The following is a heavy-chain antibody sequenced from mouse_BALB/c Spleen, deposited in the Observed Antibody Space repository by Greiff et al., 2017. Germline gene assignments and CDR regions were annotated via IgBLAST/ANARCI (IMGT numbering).Heavy chain of an antibody. Sequence: EVQGVESGGGLVQPGGSLKLSCAASGFTFSSYTMSWVRQTPEKRLEWVAYISNGGGSTYYPDTVKGRFTISRDNAKNTLYLQMSSLKSEDTAMYYCARQEGFYYGSSYDWYFDVWGAGTTVTVSS. CDR3: ARQEGFYYGSSYDWYFDV. J-gene: IGHJ1*01. CDR2: ISNGGGST. V-gene: IGHV5-12-2*01. CDR1: GFTFSSYT. D-gene: IGHD1-1*01.